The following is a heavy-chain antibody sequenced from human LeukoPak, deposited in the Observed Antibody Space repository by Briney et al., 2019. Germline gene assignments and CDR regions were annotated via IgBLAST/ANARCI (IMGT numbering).Heavy chain of an antibody. Sequence: ASVKVSCKASGYTFTGYYIHWVRQAPGQGLEWMGWINPNSGGTNYAQKFQGRVTMTRDTSISTAYMELSRLRSDDTAVYYCARDRDFWSGYFGYWGQGTLVTVSS. CDR2: INPNSGGT. D-gene: IGHD3-3*01. J-gene: IGHJ4*02. CDR3: ARDRDFWSGYFGY. V-gene: IGHV1-2*02. CDR1: GYTFTGYY.